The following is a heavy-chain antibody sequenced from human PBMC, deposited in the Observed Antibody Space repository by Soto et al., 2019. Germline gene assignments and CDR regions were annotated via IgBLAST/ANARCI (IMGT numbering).Heavy chain of an antibody. CDR1: GYTFTSYG. J-gene: IGHJ6*01. D-gene: IGHD6-13*01. CDR2: ISAYNGNT. CDR3: ARGAAADGGLVVDYYANGA. V-gene: IGHV1-18*01. Sequence: ASVKVSCKASGYTFTSYGISWVRQAPGQGLEWMGWISAYNGNTNYAQKLQGRVTMTTDTSTSTAYMELRSLRSDDTAVYYCARGAAADGGLVVDYYANGAWREGATDTDSS.